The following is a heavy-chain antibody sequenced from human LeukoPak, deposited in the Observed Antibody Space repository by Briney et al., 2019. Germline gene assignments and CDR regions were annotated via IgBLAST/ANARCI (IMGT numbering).Heavy chain of an antibody. CDR2: INHSGST. Sequence: SETLSLTCAVYGGSFSGYYWSWIRQPPGKGLEWSGEINHSGSTNYNPSLKSRVTISVDTSKNQFSLKLSSVTAADTAVYYCARGPYYDILTGYYPTPPWFDPWGQGTLVTVSS. V-gene: IGHV4-34*01. CDR1: GGSFSGYY. CDR3: ARGPYYDILTGYYPTPPWFDP. D-gene: IGHD3-9*01. J-gene: IGHJ5*02.